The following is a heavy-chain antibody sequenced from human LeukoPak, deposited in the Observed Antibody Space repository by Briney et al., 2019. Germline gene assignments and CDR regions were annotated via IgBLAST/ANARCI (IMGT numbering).Heavy chain of an antibody. CDR3: ARVSYDFWSGYFDY. V-gene: IGHV4-30-4*01. CDR1: GGSISSGDYY. Sequence: ASQTLSLTCTVSGGSISSGDYYWSWIRQPPGKGLEWIGYIYYSGSTYYNPSLKSRVTISVDTSKNQFSLKLSSVTAADTAVYYCARVSYDFWSGYFDYWGQGTLVTVSS. CDR2: IYYSGST. J-gene: IGHJ4*02. D-gene: IGHD3-3*01.